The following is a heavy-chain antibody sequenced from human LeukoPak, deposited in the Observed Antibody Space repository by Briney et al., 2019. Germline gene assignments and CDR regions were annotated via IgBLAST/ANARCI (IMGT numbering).Heavy chain of an antibody. D-gene: IGHD3-22*01. CDR3: ATETVDSPDY. Sequence: GGSQRLSCAASGFTFSRYAMKWIRQAPGKGLEWVSDISGGGVNTYYADSVKGRFTISRDNSKNTVYLQMQSLRAEDTALYYCATETVDSPDYWGQGTLVTVSS. V-gene: IGHV3-23*01. J-gene: IGHJ4*02. CDR1: GFTFSRYA. CDR2: ISGGGVNT.